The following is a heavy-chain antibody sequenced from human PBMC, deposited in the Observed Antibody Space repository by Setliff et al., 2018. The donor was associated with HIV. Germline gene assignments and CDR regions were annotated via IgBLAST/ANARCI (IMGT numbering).Heavy chain of an antibody. J-gene: IGHJ4*02. V-gene: IGHV4-39*06. CDR1: GDSINNNDYY. CDR2: VYSSGTT. Sequence: PSETLSLTCAVSGDSINNNDYYWGWIRQPQGKGLEWIGTVYSSGTTYYNPSLKSRLTLSVDTSQNRVVFTMTNMDPVDTATYYCAYSGRQLRGPYFDFWGQGTPVTVSS. D-gene: IGHD1-1*01. CDR3: AYSGRQLRGPYFDF.